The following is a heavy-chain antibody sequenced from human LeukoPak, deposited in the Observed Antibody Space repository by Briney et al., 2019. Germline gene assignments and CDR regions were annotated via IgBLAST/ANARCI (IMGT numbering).Heavy chain of an antibody. Sequence: ASVKVSCKASGYTFTGYYMHWVRQAPGQGLEWMGWINPNSGGTNYAQKFQGRVTITTDESTSTAYMELSSLRSEDMAVYYCARVPIIAAGGEFDYWGQGTLVTVSS. CDR1: GYTFTGYY. CDR2: INPNSGGT. V-gene: IGHV1-2*02. CDR3: ARVPIIAAGGEFDY. J-gene: IGHJ4*02. D-gene: IGHD6-13*01.